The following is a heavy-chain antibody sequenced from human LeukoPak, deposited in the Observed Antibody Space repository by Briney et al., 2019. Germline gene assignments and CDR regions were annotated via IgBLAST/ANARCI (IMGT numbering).Heavy chain of an antibody. Sequence: PGRSLRLSCAASGFTFSSYGMHWVRQAPGKGLEWVAVISYDGSNKYYADSVKGRFTISRDNSKNTLYLQMNSLRVEDTAVYYCAKSNVRGTWTTPFDYWGQGTLVTVSS. CDR3: AKSNVRGTWTTPFDY. D-gene: IGHD3-10*02. CDR1: GFTFSSYG. J-gene: IGHJ4*02. CDR2: ISYDGSNK. V-gene: IGHV3-30*18.